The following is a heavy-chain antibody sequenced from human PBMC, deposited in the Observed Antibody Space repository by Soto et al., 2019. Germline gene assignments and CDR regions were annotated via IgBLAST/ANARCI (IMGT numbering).Heavy chain of an antibody. V-gene: IGHV1-18*01. CDR2: INVYNGNT. Sequence: QVQLVQSGGEVKKPGASVKVSCKASGYTFTNYGISWVRQAPGQGLEWMGWINVYNGNTKYAQKVQGRVTMTTDTSTSTAYMGLRSLRSDDTAVYYCARGVGSGSYYNQYNWFDPWGQGPLVTVSS. D-gene: IGHD3-10*01. CDR3: ARGVGSGSYYNQYNWFDP. J-gene: IGHJ5*02. CDR1: GYTFTNYG.